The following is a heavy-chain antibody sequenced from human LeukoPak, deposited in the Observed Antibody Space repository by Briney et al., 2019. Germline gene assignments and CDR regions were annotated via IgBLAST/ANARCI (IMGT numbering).Heavy chain of an antibody. Sequence: GGSLRLSCAASGFSFSTYAMHWVRQAPGKGLECVAVISNDGTDKYYPDSVKGRFTISRDNSKNTLYRQVNSLRTEDTAVYYCASGTYYHDRRGYYSGGLGYWGQGTLVTVSS. J-gene: IGHJ4*02. D-gene: IGHD3-22*01. CDR3: ASGTYYHDRRGYYSGGLGY. CDR2: ISNDGTDK. V-gene: IGHV3-30*04. CDR1: GFSFSTYA.